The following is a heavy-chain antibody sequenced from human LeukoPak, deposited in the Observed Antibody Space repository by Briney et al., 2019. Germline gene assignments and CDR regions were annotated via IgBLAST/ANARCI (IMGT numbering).Heavy chain of an antibody. CDR1: GFAFSSYW. Sequence: GGSLRLSCAASGFAFSSYWMSWVRQAPGKGLEGVANIRQDGSERYYVDSVKGRFTISRDDAKNSLYLQMDSLRAEDTAVYYRARGAQWLAGRFDYWGQGTLATVSS. V-gene: IGHV3-7*03. J-gene: IGHJ4*02. CDR2: IRQDGSER. D-gene: IGHD6-19*01. CDR3: ARGAQWLAGRFDY.